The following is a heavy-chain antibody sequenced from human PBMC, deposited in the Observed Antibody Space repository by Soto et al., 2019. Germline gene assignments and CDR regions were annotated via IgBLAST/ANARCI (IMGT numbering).Heavy chain of an antibody. CDR2: SSAHNGNT. CDR1: CYAFTTYG. Sequence: QVHLVQSGAEVKKPGASVKVSCKGSCYAFTTYGITWVRQAPGQGLEWMGWSSAHNGNTNYAQKLQGRVTVTRDTSTSTAYMELRSLRSDDTAVYYCARWRYGDYWGQGALVTVSS. J-gene: IGHJ4*02. V-gene: IGHV1-18*01. CDR3: ARWRYGDY. D-gene: IGHD1-1*01.